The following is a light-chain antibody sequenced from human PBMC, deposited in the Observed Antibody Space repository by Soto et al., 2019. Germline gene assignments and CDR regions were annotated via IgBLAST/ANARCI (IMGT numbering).Light chain of an antibody. CDR3: SSYTSSTFYV. J-gene: IGLJ1*01. Sequence: QSAMAQPGSLSGSSAQSMTISCTATSSDVGGYNYVSWYQQHPGKAHKLMIYDVSNRPSGVSNRFSGSKPGNTASLTISGLQAEDEADYYCSSYTSSTFYVFGTGT. CDR1: SSDVGGYNY. V-gene: IGLV2-14*01. CDR2: DVS.